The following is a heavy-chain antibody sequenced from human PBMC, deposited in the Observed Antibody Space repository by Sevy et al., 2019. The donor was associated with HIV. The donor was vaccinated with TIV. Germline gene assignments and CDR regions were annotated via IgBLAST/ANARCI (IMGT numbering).Heavy chain of an antibody. CDR3: TTDREYSDYKGGFDF. J-gene: IGHJ4*02. D-gene: IGHD5-12*01. Sequence: GGSLRLSCLATGLTFSNAWMGWVHQAPGKGLEWVGRIRSNTDGGTTYYAAPLKGRATISRDDSKNMIFLQLNIVKSADTAVYYCTTDREYSDYKGGFDFWGQGTQVTVSS. CDR1: GLTFSNAW. CDR2: IRSNTDGGTT. V-gene: IGHV3-15*06.